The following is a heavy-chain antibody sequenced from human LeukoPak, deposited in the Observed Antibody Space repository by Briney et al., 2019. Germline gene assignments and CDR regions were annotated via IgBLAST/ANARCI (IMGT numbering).Heavy chain of an antibody. CDR3: ARDIADSNLFDP. CDR2: IYYSGST. CDR1: GDSIRSYY. V-gene: IGHV4-59*01. J-gene: IGHJ5*02. Sequence: SETLSLTCTVSGDSIRSYYWSWIRQPPGKGLEWIGYIYYSGSTNYNPSLKSRVTISIDTSKNQFSLKLSSVTAADTAVYYCARDIADSNLFDPWGQGTLVTVSS. D-gene: IGHD2-15*01.